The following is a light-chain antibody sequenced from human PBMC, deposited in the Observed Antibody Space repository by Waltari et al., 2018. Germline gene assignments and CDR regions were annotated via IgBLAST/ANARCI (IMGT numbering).Light chain of an antibody. CDR1: QDISNY. CDR3: QQRLNWPPVT. Sequence: DIQMTQSPSSLSASVGDRVTITCRASQDISNYLSWYQQKPGKAPKLLIYVASSLQSGVPSRFSGSGSGTDFTLTISSLEPEDFAVYYCQQRLNWPPVTFGQGTRLEIK. V-gene: IGKV1-39*01. CDR2: VAS. J-gene: IGKJ5*01.